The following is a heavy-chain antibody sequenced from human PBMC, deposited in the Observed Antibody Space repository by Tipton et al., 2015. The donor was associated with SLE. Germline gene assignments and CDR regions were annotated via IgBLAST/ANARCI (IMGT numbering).Heavy chain of an antibody. CDR3: ARDKLRFLY. CDR1: GGSISGSRNY. Sequence: PGLVKPSETLSLTCTVSGGSISGSRNYWGWIRQSPGKGLEWIGNIYFTGTTNYNPSLKSRVTISLDTSKMQFSLRLNSVTAADTAVYYCARDKLRFLYWGPGTLVTVSS. D-gene: IGHD3-3*01. J-gene: IGHJ4*02. CDR2: IYFTGTT. V-gene: IGHV4-39*07.